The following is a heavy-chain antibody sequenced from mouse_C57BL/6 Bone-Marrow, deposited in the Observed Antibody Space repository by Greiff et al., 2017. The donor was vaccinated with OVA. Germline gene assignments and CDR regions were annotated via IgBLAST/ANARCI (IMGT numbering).Heavy chain of an antibody. Sequence: VQRVESGAELVKPGASVKISCKASGYAFSSYWMNWVKQRPGKGLEWIGQIYPGDGDTNYNGKFKGKATLTADKSSSTAYMQLSSLTSEDSAVYFCARGHGSVFDYWGQGTTLTVSS. CDR2: IYPGDGDT. J-gene: IGHJ2*01. CDR1: GYAFSSYW. CDR3: ARGHGSVFDY. V-gene: IGHV1-80*01. D-gene: IGHD1-1*01.